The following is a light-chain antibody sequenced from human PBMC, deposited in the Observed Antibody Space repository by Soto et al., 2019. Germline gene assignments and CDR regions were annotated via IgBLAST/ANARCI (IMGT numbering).Light chain of an antibody. CDR1: SSDVGGYNY. CDR2: EVY. J-gene: IGLJ1*01. V-gene: IGLV2-8*01. CDR3: SSYVGTNSYV. Sequence: QSALTQPPSASGSPGQSVTISCTGTSSDVGGYNYVSWYQHHPGKAPKLIIYEVYKRPSGVPDRFSGSKSGNTAALTVSGLQAEDEADYYCSSYVGTNSYVFGTGTQVNVL.